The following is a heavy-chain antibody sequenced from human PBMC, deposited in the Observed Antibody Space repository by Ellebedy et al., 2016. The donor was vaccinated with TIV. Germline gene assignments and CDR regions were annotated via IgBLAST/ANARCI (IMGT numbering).Heavy chain of an antibody. CDR1: GGSISSSSYY. J-gene: IGHJ6*02. CDR3: VCRAAAGHYTSYGMDV. Sequence: MPSETLSLTCTVAGGSISSSSYYWGWIRPPPGKGLEWVGTVYYTGSTYYNPSLKSRVTMSVDPSKTHFSLRLSSVTAADTAVFYCVCRAAAGHYTSYGMDVWGQGTTVTVSS. V-gene: IGHV4-39*02. D-gene: IGHD6-13*01. CDR2: VYYTGST.